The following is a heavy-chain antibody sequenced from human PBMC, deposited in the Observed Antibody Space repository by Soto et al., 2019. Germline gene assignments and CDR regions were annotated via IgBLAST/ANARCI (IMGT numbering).Heavy chain of an antibody. CDR2: IRSKANSYAT. J-gene: IGHJ2*01. CDR1: GFTFSGSA. CDR3: TRPSVTTRPGGVDWYFDL. D-gene: IGHD4-4*01. Sequence: EVQLVESGGGLVQPGGSLKLSCAASGFTFSGSAMHWVRQASGKGLEWVGRIRSKANSYATAYAASVKGRFTISRDDSKNTAYLQMNSLKTEDTAVYYCTRPSVTTRPGGVDWYFDLWGRGTLVTVSS. V-gene: IGHV3-73*02.